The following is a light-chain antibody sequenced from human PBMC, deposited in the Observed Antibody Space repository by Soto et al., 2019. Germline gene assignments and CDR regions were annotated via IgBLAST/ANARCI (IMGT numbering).Light chain of an antibody. J-gene: IGKJ4*01. CDR2: DAS. CDR1: QDISNY. V-gene: IGKV1-33*01. CDR3: LQFHNLPT. Sequence: DLQMTQSPSSLSASVGDRVTITCQASQDISNYLNWYQHKPGKAPKILIYDASTLETGVPSRFSGSGSGTDFTFTISSLQPEDIATYYCLQFHNLPTFGGGTKVDIK.